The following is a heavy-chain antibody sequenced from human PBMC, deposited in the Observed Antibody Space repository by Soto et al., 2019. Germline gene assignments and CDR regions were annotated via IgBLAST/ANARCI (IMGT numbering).Heavy chain of an antibody. CDR1: GSTFRNYG. D-gene: IGHD3-22*01. Sequence: PGGSLRLSCAASGSTFRNYGMNWVRQAPGKGLEWVSYIGIGSSTKYYADSVKGRFTISRDNAKNSLYLQMNSLRAEDTAVYYCARDQLYYNDISGRPLNAFDVWGQGTMVTVSS. J-gene: IGHJ3*01. V-gene: IGHV3-48*01. CDR3: ARDQLYYNDISGRPLNAFDV. CDR2: IGIGSSTK.